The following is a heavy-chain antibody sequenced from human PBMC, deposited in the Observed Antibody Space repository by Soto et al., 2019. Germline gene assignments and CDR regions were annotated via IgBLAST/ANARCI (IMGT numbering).Heavy chain of an antibody. J-gene: IGHJ4*02. Sequence: ASVKVSCKASGYTFTSYAMHWVRQAPGQRLEWMGWINAGNGNTKYSQKFQGRVTISVDTSKNQFSLKLSSVTAADTAVYYCAKLSSGYYPVVDYWGQGTLVPVSS. CDR3: AKLSSGYYPVVDY. CDR1: GYTFTSYA. V-gene: IGHV1-3*01. D-gene: IGHD3-22*01. CDR2: INAGNGNT.